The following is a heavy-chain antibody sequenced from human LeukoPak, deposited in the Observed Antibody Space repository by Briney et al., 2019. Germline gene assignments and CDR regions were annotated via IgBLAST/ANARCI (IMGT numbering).Heavy chain of an antibody. Sequence: GGSLRLSCAASGFTFSSYAMSWVRQAPGKGLEWVSAISGSGGSTYYADSVKGRFTISRDNSKNTLYLQMNSLRDEDTAVYYCAKFRGSSSWYGGDYFDYWGQGTLVTVSS. CDR2: ISGSGGST. D-gene: IGHD6-13*01. V-gene: IGHV3-23*01. CDR3: AKFRGSSSWYGGDYFDY. CDR1: GFTFSSYA. J-gene: IGHJ4*02.